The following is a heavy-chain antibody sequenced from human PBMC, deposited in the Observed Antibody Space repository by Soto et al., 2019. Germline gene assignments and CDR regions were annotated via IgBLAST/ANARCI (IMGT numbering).Heavy chain of an antibody. CDR2: IYYSGST. CDR1: GGSISSYY. V-gene: IGHV4-59*01. J-gene: IGHJ4*02. Sequence: SETLSLTCTVSGGSISSYYWIWIRQPPGKGLEWIGYIYYSGSTNYNPSLKSRVTISVDTSKNQFSLKLSSVTAADTAVYYCARARTGRWLPPRDRIFDYWGQGTLVTLSS. CDR3: ARARTGRWLPPRDRIFDY. D-gene: IGHD5-12*01.